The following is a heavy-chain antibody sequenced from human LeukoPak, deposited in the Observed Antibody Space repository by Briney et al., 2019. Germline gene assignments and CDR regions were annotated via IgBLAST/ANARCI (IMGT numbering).Heavy chain of an antibody. Sequence: PGGSLRLSCAASGFTFSSYWMHWVRQAPGKGLLWVSRINSDGSSTSYADSVKGRFTISRDDAKNTLFLQMNSLRAEDTAVYYCAGPPQASSFDIWGQGTMVTVSS. CDR2: INSDGSST. D-gene: IGHD3-10*01. J-gene: IGHJ3*02. CDR1: GFTFSSYW. V-gene: IGHV3-74*01. CDR3: AGPPQASSFDI.